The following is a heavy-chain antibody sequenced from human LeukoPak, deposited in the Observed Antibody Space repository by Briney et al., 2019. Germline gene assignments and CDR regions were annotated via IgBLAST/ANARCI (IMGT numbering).Heavy chain of an antibody. V-gene: IGHV3-30*18. CDR2: ISYDGSNK. J-gene: IGHJ4*02. CDR1: GSTFSSYG. CDR3: AKDLRWLQLSRQGFDY. Sequence: GRSLRLSCAASGSTFSSYGMHWVRQAPGKGLEWVAVISYDGSNKYYADSVKGRFTISRDNSKNTLYLQMNSLRAEGTAVYYCAKDLRWLQLSRQGFDYWGQGTLVTVSS. D-gene: IGHD5-24*01.